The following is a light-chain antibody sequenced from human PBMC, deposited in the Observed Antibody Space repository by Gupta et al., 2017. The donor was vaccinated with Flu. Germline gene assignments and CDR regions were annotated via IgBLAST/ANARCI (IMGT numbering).Light chain of an antibody. CDR3: CSYVSSYSLV. J-gene: IGLJ2*01. CDR1: NNDVGYFDY. Sequence: QSALTQLRSVSGSPGESVTISCPGTNNDVGYFDYVSWYQHNSGKAPKLIIYDVNSRPSGVPDRFSGSKSGNTASLTISGLQSEDEADYYCCSYVSSYSLVFGGGTKVTVL. V-gene: IGLV2-11*01. CDR2: DVN.